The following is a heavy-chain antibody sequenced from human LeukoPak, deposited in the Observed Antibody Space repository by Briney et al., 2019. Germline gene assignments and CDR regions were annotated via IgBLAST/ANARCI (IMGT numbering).Heavy chain of an antibody. J-gene: IGHJ5*02. Sequence: ASVTVSCKASGYTFTSYAMNWVRQAPGQGLEWMGWINTNTGNPTYAQGFTGRFVFSLDTSVSTAYLQISSLKAEDTAVYYCARGGSSGWYGRLRFDPWGQGTLVTVSS. V-gene: IGHV7-4-1*02. CDR3: ARGGSSGWYGRLRFDP. CDR1: GYTFTSYA. CDR2: INTNTGNP. D-gene: IGHD6-19*01.